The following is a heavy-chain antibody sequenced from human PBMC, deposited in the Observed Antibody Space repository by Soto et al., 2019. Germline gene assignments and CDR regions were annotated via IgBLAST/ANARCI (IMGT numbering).Heavy chain of an antibody. CDR3: TATMVTGYYFDY. Sequence: GGSLRLSCATYGFTFNSAWMSWVRQTPGKGLEWVGRLKGKSVGGTTDHAAPVKGRFTISRDDSKNTLYLQMNNLKIDGTAVYYCTATMVTGYYFDYWGQGTLVTVSS. CDR2: LKGKSVGGTT. J-gene: IGHJ4*02. CDR1: GFTFNSAW. D-gene: IGHD5-18*01. V-gene: IGHV3-15*07.